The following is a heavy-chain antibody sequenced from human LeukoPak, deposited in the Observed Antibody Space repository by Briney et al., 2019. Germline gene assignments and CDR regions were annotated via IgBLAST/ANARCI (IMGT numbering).Heavy chain of an antibody. Sequence: GGSLRLSCVGSGFTFGEYGMHWVRQVPGQGLEWVSHITWDGGSTYYAGSVKGRFTISRDNSKNSLYLQMNSLRAEDTAVYYCARVLYGSGSYWGQGTLVTVSS. CDR1: GFTFGEYG. CDR3: ARVLYGSGSY. V-gene: IGHV3-43D*03. J-gene: IGHJ4*02. D-gene: IGHD3-10*01. CDR2: ITWDGGST.